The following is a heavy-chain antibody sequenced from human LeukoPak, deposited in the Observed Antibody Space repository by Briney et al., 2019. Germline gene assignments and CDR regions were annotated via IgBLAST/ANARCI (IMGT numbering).Heavy chain of an antibody. V-gene: IGHV3-74*01. CDR2: INGDGSAI. D-gene: IGHD2-15*01. Sequence: PGGSLRLSCVASGFTFSGAWMHWARQTPGKGLLWVSHINGDGSAINYADDVKGRFTISRDNAKNTLYLQMNSLRAEDTAMYYCARGRSRVVLVTLIPYWGQGTLVTVSS. CDR1: GFTFSGAW. J-gene: IGHJ4*02. CDR3: ARGRSRVVLVTLIPY.